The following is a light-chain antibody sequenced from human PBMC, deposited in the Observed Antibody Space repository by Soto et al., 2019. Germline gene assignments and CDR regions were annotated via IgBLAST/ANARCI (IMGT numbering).Light chain of an antibody. J-gene: IGLJ2*01. CDR1: SSNIGSSS. Sequence: QSVLTQPPSASGTPGQRVTISCSGSSSNIGSSSVNWYQQLPGTAPKLLIYSNNQRPSGVPDRFSGSKSGTSASLAFSGLRSEDEADYYGAPWKASLKGDFGGGTKLPFL. V-gene: IGLV1-44*01. CDR3: APWKASLKGD. CDR2: SNN.